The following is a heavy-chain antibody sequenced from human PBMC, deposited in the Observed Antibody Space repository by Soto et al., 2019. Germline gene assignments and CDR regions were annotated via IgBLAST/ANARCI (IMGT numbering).Heavy chain of an antibody. D-gene: IGHD3-3*01. Sequence: QVQLVQSGAEVKKPGASVKVSCKASGYTFSSHAIHWVRQAPGQRLEWMGWINAGNGDTEHSQKFQGRVAITRDTSASSVCMELSTLKSEDTAVSYCARDGARIPVFGVAYYFDYWGQGTVVTVSS. V-gene: IGHV1-3*01. CDR2: INAGNGDT. CDR3: ARDGARIPVFGVAYYFDY. CDR1: GYTFSSHA. J-gene: IGHJ4*02.